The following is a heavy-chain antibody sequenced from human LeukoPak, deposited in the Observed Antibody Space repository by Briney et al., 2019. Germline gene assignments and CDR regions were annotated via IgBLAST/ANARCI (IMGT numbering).Heavy chain of an antibody. V-gene: IGHV3-30*02. CDR2: VRDDGSTK. CDR3: ARDKYFDY. J-gene: IGHJ4*02. CDR1: GFTFRSYG. Sequence: GGSLRLSCAASGFTFRSYGMHWVRQAPGKGLVWMAFVRDDGSTKYYADSVKGRFTISRDNSKSTLYLQMNSLRAEDTAVYYCARDKYFDYWGQGTLVTVSS.